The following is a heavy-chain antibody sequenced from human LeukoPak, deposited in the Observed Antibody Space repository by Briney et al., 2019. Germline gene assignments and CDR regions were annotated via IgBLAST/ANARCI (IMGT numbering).Heavy chain of an antibody. CDR3: ARGGSSGPLDY. D-gene: IGHD3-22*01. Sequence: PSETLSLTCAVSGGSISSGGYSWSWIRQPTGKGLEWIGYIYHSGSTYYNPSLKSRVTISVDRSKNQFSLKLSSVTAADTAVYYCARGGSSGPLDYWGQGTLVTVSS. CDR1: GGSISSGGYS. V-gene: IGHV4-30-2*01. J-gene: IGHJ4*02. CDR2: IYHSGST.